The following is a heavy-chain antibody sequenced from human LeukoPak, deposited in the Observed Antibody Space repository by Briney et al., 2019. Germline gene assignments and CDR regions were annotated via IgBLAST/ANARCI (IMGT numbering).Heavy chain of an antibody. Sequence: GGSLRLSCAASGFTFSSYAMNWVRQAPGEGLEWVSVISGSGSTTYYADSVKGRFTISRDNSKNTLSLQMNSLRAEDTAVYYCAKASAMIVVVSKHFDYWGQGTLVTVSS. V-gene: IGHV3-23*01. D-gene: IGHD3-22*01. CDR1: GFTFSSYA. J-gene: IGHJ4*02. CDR2: ISGSGSTT. CDR3: AKASAMIVVVSKHFDY.